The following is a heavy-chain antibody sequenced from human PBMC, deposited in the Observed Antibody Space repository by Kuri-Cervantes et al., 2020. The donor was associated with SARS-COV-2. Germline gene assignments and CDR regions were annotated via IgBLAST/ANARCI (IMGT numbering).Heavy chain of an antibody. J-gene: IGHJ4*02. CDR1: GFTFDDYA. Sequence: SLKISCAASGFTFDDYAMHWVRQAPGKGLEWVSGISWNSGSIGYADSVKGRFTISRDNAKNSLYLQMNSLRAEDTAVYYCARDKGQQLVRGGLVYWGQGTLVTVSS. CDR2: ISWNSGSI. D-gene: IGHD6-6*01. CDR3: ARDKGQQLVRGGLVY. V-gene: IGHV3-9*01.